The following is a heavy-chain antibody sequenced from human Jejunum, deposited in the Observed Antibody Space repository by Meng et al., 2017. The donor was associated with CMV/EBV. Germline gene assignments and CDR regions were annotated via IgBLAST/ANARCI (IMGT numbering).Heavy chain of an antibody. CDR1: GLSLSTNGLG. V-gene: IGHV2-5*02. J-gene: IGHJ4*02. CDR2: IFWDDDK. Sequence: GLSLSTNGLGVGWIRQPPGKGLEWLALIFWDDDKRYSPSLKNRLTIPKDTSKDQVVLTMTNMNPVDTATYYCAHEDASGFEYYFDSWGQGTLVTVSS. D-gene: IGHD1-1*01. CDR3: AHEDASGFEYYFDS.